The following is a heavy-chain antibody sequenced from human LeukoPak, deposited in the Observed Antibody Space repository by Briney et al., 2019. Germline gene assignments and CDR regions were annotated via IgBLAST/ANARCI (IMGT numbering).Heavy chain of an antibody. V-gene: IGHV1-18*01. CDR1: GYTFTHYG. Sequence: ASVKVPCKASGYTFTHYGISWVRQAPGQGLEWLGWIGPYNGNTYYAQNFQGRVTMTTDTATSTVYMELMSLRSDDTAVYYCARQDMVSPSGWDYWGQGTLVTVSS. CDR2: IGPYNGNT. CDR3: ARQDMVSPSGWDY. J-gene: IGHJ4*02. D-gene: IGHD5/OR15-5a*01.